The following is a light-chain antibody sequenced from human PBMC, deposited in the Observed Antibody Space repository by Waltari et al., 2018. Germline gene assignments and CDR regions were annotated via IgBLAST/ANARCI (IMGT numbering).Light chain of an antibody. Sequence: EIVMTQSPVTLSVSPVERATLSCRASQSISSNLAWYQQKPGQSPRLLIHGASTRATGIPARFSGSGSGTDFTLTISSLQSEDFAVYFCQQYNTWPTFGGGTKVEIK. CDR3: QQYNTWPT. CDR2: GAS. V-gene: IGKV3-15*01. J-gene: IGKJ4*01. CDR1: QSISSN.